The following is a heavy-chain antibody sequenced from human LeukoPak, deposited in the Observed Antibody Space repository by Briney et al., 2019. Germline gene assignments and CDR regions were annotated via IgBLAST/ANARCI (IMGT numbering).Heavy chain of an antibody. CDR2: ISWNSGSI. CDR1: GFTFDDYA. J-gene: IGHJ6*02. Sequence: TGGSLRLSCAASGFTFDDYAMHWVRQAPGKGLEWVSGISWNSGSIGYADSVKGRFTISRDNAKKSLYLQMNSLRAEDTALYYCAKDVAAPGVYYYYGMDVWGQGTTVTVSS. CDR3: AKDVAAPGVYYYYGMDV. D-gene: IGHD6-13*01. V-gene: IGHV3-9*01.